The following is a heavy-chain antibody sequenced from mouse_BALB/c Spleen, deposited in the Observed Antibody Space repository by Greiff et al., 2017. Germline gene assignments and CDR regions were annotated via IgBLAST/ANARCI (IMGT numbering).Heavy chain of an antibody. V-gene: IGHV5-4*02. CDR2: ISDGGSYT. D-gene: IGHD1-2*01. J-gene: IGHJ2*01. Sequence: DVKLVESGGGLVKPGGSLKLSCAASGFTFSDYYMYWVRQTPEKRLEWVATISDGGSYTYYPDSVKGRFTISRDNAKNNLYLQMSSLKSEDTAMYYCARIHYYGYYFDYWGQGTTLTVSS. CDR1: GFTFSDYY. CDR3: ARIHYYGYYFDY.